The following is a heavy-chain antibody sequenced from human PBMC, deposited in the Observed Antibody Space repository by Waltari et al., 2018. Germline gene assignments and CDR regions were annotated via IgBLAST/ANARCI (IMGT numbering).Heavy chain of an antibody. D-gene: IGHD3-10*01. CDR1: GYTFTSYY. CDR2: INPSGGST. J-gene: IGHJ3*02. V-gene: IGHV1-46*01. Sequence: QVQLVQSGAEVQKPGASVKVSCQASGYTFTSYYMLLVRQSPGQGLEWMGIINPSGGSTSYAQKFQGRVTMTRDTSTSTVYMELSSLRSEDTAVYYCARDRGGNLFDAFDIWGQGTMVTVSS. CDR3: ARDRGGNLFDAFDI.